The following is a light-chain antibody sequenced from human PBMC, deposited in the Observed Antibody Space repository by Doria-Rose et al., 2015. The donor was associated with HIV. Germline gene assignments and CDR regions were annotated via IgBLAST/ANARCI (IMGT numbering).Light chain of an antibody. V-gene: IGKV4-1*01. Sequence: TQSPESLGMSLGERATLNRKSNQSLLYTSKNYLAWYQQKPGQPPKLLIYWASTRQSGVPARFSGSGSETDFTLTISSLEAEDVAVYYCQQYYDTPSFGPGTTVDIK. CDR1: QSLLYTSKNY. CDR3: QQYYDTPS. CDR2: WAS. J-gene: IGKJ3*01.